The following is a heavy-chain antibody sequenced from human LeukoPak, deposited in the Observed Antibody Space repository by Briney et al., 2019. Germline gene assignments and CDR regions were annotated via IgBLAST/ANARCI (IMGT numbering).Heavy chain of an antibody. D-gene: IGHD1-26*01. CDR1: GGAISSSSHY. J-gene: IGHJ4*02. V-gene: IGHV4-39*07. CDR3: ATTTIRLGY. Sequence: SETLSLTCTVSGGAISSSSHYWGWIRQPPGKGLEWIGSMYYRGSTYHNPSLKSRVTISVDTSKNQFSLKLSSVTAADTAVYYCATTTIRLGYWGQGTLVTVSS. CDR2: MYYRGST.